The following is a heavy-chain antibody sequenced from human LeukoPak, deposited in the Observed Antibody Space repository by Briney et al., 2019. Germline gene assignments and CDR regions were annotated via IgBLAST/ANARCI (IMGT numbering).Heavy chain of an antibody. CDR2: ISAYNGNT. V-gene: IGHV1-18*01. Sequence: ASVKVSCKASGYTFTSYGISWVRQAPGQGLEWMGWISAYNGNTNYAQKLQGSVTMTTDTSTSTAYMELRSLRSDDTAVYYCARDHYYDSSGYYPPAQYWGQGTLVTVSS. CDR3: ARDHYYDSSGYYPPAQY. J-gene: IGHJ4*02. D-gene: IGHD3-22*01. CDR1: GYTFTSYG.